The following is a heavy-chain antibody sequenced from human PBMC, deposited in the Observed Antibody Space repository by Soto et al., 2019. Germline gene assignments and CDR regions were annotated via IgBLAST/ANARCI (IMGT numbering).Heavy chain of an antibody. D-gene: IGHD6-6*01. J-gene: IGHJ4*02. CDR3: ACPLRAARNQFYY. CDR1: GYTFTSYA. CDR2: INAGNGNT. Sequence: QVQLVQSGAEVKKPGASVKVSCKASGYTFTSYAMHWVRQAPGQRLEWMGWINAGNGNTKYSQKFQGRVTITRDTSASTAYMELSSLRSEDTAVYYCACPLRAARNQFYYWGQGTLVTVSS. V-gene: IGHV1-3*01.